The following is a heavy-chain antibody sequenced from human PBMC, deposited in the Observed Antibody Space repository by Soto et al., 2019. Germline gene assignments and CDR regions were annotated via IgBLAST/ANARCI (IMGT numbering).Heavy chain of an antibody. CDR3: ARRGYSSGWSIAPYYFDY. CDR1: GFTFSDYY. D-gene: IGHD6-19*01. Sequence: PGGSLRLSCAASGFTFSDYYVSWIRQAPGKGLEWVSYISSSGSTIYYADSVKGRFTISRDNAKNSLYLQMNSLRAEDTAVYYCARRGYSSGWSIAPYYFDYWGQGTLVTVSS. V-gene: IGHV3-11*01. CDR2: ISSSGSTI. J-gene: IGHJ4*02.